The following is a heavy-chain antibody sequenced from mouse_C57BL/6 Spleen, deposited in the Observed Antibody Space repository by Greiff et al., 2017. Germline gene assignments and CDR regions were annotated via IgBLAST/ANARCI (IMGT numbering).Heavy chain of an antibody. CDR3: ALYYGSSYHAMDY. D-gene: IGHD1-1*01. CDR2: ISSGSSTI. Sequence: EVQVVESGGGLVKPGGSLKLSCAASGFTFSDYGMHWVRQAPEKGLEWVAYISSGSSTIYYADTVKGRFTISRDNAKNTLFLQMTSLRSEDTAMYYCALYYGSSYHAMDYWGQGTSVTVSS. CDR1: GFTFSDYG. J-gene: IGHJ4*01. V-gene: IGHV5-17*01.